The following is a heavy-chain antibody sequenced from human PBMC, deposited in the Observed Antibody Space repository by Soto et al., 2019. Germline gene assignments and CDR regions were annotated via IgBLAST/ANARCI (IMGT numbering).Heavy chain of an antibody. CDR1: GGTFSSYS. V-gene: IGHV1-69*01. CDR3: ARDGGRHSGGIDY. CDR2: IIPIFGTA. D-gene: IGHD1-26*01. Sequence: QVQLVQSGAEVKKPGSSVKVSCKASGGTFSSYSINWVRQAPGQGLEWMGEIIPIFGTANYAQKFQGSVTIIAVESTGTAYMELSSLRSEDTGVYYCARDGGRHSGGIDYWGQGTLVTVSS. J-gene: IGHJ4*02.